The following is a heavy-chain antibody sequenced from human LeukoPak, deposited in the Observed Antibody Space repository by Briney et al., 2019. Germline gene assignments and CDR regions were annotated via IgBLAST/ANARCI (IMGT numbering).Heavy chain of an antibody. CDR1: GFTFSSYS. V-gene: IGHV3-9*01. J-gene: IGHJ4*02. CDR2: ISWNSNTK. CDR3: AKDIVGSAMTGIDY. D-gene: IGHD1-1*01. Sequence: PGGSLRLSCAASGFTFSSYSMNWVRQAPGKGLEWVSGISWNSNTKGYADSVKGRFTISRDNAKHSLYLQMDSLRPEDTALYYCAKDIVGSAMTGIDYWGQGTLVTVSS.